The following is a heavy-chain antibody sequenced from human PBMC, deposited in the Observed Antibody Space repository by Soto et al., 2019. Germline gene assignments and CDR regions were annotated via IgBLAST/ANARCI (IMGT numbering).Heavy chain of an antibody. CDR2: ISSSSSYI. V-gene: IGHV3-21*01. D-gene: IGHD3-22*01. J-gene: IGHJ4*02. CDR1: GFTFSSYS. CDR3: ASHPRDTSGYLYYFDY. Sequence: EVQLVESGGGLVKPGGSLRLSCAASGFTFSSYSMNWVRQAPGKGLEWVPSISSSSSYIYYADSVKGRFTISRDNAKNSQYLQMNSLRAEDTSVYYCASHPRDTSGYLYYFDYWGQGTLITVSS.